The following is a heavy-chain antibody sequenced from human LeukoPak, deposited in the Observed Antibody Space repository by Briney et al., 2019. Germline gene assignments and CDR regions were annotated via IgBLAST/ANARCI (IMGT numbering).Heavy chain of an antibody. CDR2: IYTSGST. D-gene: IGHD2-2*01. Sequence: SETLSLTCTVSGGSISSYYWSWIRQPAGKGLEWIGRIYTSGSTNYNPSLKSRVTMSVDTSKNQFSLKLSSVTAADTAVYYCARAQAHCSSTSCQANDAFDIWGQGTMVTVSS. V-gene: IGHV4-4*07. CDR3: ARAQAHCSSTSCQANDAFDI. J-gene: IGHJ3*02. CDR1: GGSISSYY.